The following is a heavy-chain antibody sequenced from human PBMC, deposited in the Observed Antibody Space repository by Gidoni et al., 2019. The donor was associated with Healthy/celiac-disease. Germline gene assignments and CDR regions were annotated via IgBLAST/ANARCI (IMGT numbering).Heavy chain of an antibody. J-gene: IGHJ5*02. D-gene: IGHD3-10*01. CDR3: AREEVRGNWFDP. CDR2: INPSGGST. Sequence: QVQLVQSGAEVKKPGASVKVYCKASGYTFTSYYMHWVRQAPGQGLEWMGIINPSGGSTSYAQKFQGRFTMTRDTSTSTVYMELSSLRSEDTAVYYCAREEVRGNWFDPWGQGTLVTVSS. CDR1: GYTFTSYY. V-gene: IGHV1-46*01.